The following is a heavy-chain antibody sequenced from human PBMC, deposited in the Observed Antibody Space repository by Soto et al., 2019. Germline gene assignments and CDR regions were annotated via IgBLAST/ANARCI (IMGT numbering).Heavy chain of an antibody. D-gene: IGHD1-1*01. J-gene: IGHJ4*02. Sequence: EVQLLESGGGLVQPGGSLRLSCAASGFTFGDYAMSWIRQAPGQGLEWVSAIVGGGGTTWYADSVKGRFTISRENSNDTLYLQMSSLRADDTAVYYCANTYCWKLHNWGQGTQVTVSS. CDR3: ANTYCWKLHN. CDR2: IVGGGGTT. CDR1: GFTFGDYA. V-gene: IGHV3-23*01.